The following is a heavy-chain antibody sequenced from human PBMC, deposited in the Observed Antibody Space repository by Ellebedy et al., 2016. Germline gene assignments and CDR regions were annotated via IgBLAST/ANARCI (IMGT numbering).Heavy chain of an antibody. CDR2: LYSGGSK. J-gene: IGHJ6*02. CDR1: GFIVSSNY. Sequence: GGSLRLSCAASGFIVSSNYMSWVRQAPGKGLEWVSVLYSGGSKFYADSVKGRFTISRDNSKNTLFLEMNSLRAEDTAVYYCAKEYSGSYYMGYYYGMDVWGQGTTVTVSS. D-gene: IGHD1-26*01. CDR3: AKEYSGSYYMGYYYGMDV. V-gene: IGHV3-66*01.